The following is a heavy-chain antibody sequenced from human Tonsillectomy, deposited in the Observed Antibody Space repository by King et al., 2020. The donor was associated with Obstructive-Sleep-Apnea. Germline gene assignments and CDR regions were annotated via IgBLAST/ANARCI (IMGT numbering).Heavy chain of an antibody. CDR1: GFTFNSYG. J-gene: IGHJ4*02. Sequence: VQLVESGGGVVQPGRALRLSCAASGFTFNSYGRHWVRQAPGKGLEWVAIISYDGSNKYYADSVKGRFTISRDISKNTLYLQMNSLRDEDTAVYYCAKEASALIVGATGYFDYWGQGTLVTVSS. CDR3: AKEASALIVGATGYFDY. D-gene: IGHD1-26*01. V-gene: IGHV3-30*18. CDR2: ISYDGSNK.